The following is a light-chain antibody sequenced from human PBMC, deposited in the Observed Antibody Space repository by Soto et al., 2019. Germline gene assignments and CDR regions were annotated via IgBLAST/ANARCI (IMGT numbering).Light chain of an antibody. CDR1: ISNIGGNT. CDR2: RDD. J-gene: IGLJ2*01. V-gene: IGLV1-44*01. Sequence: QSVLTQPPSTSGTPGQRVTISCSGTISNIGGNTVNWYQHVPGSAPKLLIYRDDQRPSGVPDRFSSSKSATSASLAISGLQSEDEADYYCAAWDDGLKGWLFGGGTKLTVL. CDR3: AAWDDGLKGWL.